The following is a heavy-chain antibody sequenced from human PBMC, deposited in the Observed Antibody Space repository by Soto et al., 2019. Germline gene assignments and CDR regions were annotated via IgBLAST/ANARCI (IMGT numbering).Heavy chain of an antibody. CDR1: GGSFSGYY. J-gene: IGHJ6*02. D-gene: IGHD6-13*01. CDR3: ASGGGSWYRGDYYYYGMDV. V-gene: IGHV4-34*01. CDR2: INHSGST. Sequence: QVQLQQWGAGLLKPSETLSLTCAVYGGSFSGYYWSWIRQPPGKGLEWIGEINHSGSTNYNPSLKSRVTISVVSSKNQFSLKLRSVTAADTAVYYCASGGGSWYRGDYYYYGMDVWGQGTTVTVSS.